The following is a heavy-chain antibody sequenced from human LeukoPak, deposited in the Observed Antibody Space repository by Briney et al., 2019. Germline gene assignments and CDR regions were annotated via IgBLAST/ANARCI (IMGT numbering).Heavy chain of an antibody. CDR1: GYSFTSYW. J-gene: IGHJ5*02. CDR2: IYPGDSDT. Sequence: GESLKISCNGSGYSFTSYWIGWVRQMPGKVLDCIGVIYPGDSDTRYSPSFQGQVTISADKSISTAYLQWSSLKASDTVFFFKQKTAYDILTGYLYNWFDPWGQGTLVTVSS. CDR3: QKTAYDILTGYLYNWFDP. V-gene: IGHV5-51*01. D-gene: IGHD3-9*01.